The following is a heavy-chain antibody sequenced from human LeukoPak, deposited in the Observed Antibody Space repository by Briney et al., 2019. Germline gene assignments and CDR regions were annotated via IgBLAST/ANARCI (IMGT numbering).Heavy chain of an antibody. CDR2: IRQDESER. CDR1: GFSFSSYW. Sequence: PGGSLRLFCDGSGFSFSSYWMTWVRHLPGKGPEWVANIRQDESERYFADSVKGRFPISRDNAKQSVYLHMSRLRAEDTALYHFARLSAYYYGSYFYYYMDVWGKGTTVTVSS. D-gene: IGHD3-10*01. CDR3: ARLSAYYYGSYFYYYMDV. V-gene: IGHV3-7*01. J-gene: IGHJ6*03.